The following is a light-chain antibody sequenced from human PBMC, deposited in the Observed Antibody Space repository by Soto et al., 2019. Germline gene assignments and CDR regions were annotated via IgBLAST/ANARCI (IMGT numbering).Light chain of an antibody. J-gene: IGLJ3*02. Sequence: QAVVTQEPSFSVSPGRTVTLTCGLSSGSVSTSYYPSWYQQTPGQAPRTLIYSTNSRASGVPYRFSGSILGNKAALTITGAQADDEYDYYCVLYMGNGIWVFGGGTELTVL. V-gene: IGLV8-61*01. CDR1: SGSVSTSYY. CDR3: VLYMGNGIWV. CDR2: STN.